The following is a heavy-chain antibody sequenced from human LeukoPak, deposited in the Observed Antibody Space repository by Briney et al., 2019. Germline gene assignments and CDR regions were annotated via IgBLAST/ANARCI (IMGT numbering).Heavy chain of an antibody. CDR3: AKDISVTPTGMDV. J-gene: IGHJ6*02. Sequence: PGGSLRLSCAASGFIFDDYAMHWVRQVPGKGLEWVSGISWNSGTIGYADSVKGRFTISRGNAKNSLYLQMNSLRAEDTALYYCAKDISVTPTGMDVWGQGTTVTVSS. CDR1: GFIFDDYA. D-gene: IGHD3-16*02. CDR2: ISWNSGTI. V-gene: IGHV3-9*01.